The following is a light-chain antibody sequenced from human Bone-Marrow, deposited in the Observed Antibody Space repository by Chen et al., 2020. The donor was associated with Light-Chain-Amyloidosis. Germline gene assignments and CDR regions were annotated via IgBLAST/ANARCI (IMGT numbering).Light chain of an antibody. V-gene: IGLV3-21*02. CDR3: QVWDSRSDHGV. CDR1: TIETKS. Sequence: SYVLTQPPSVSVAPGQTARITCERNTIETKSVHWYQQRPGQAPGVVVYDDSERPSGIPERFSGSNSGNTATLTISRVEAGDEADYYCQVWDSRSDHGVFGGGTKLTVV. CDR2: DDS. J-gene: IGLJ3*02.